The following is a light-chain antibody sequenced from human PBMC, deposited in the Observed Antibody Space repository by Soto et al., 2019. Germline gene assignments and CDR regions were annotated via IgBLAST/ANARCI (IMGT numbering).Light chain of an antibody. CDR2: DTS. J-gene: IGKJ5*01. CDR3: QQRQYWPPIT. Sequence: EMVLTLSPGALSLSTRERATLYCRASQSVSSYLAWYQQKPGQAPRLLIYDTSNRATGVPARFSGSGSGTDFTLTISSLEPEDCAIYYCQQRQYWPPITFGQGTRLEI. CDR1: QSVSSY. V-gene: IGKV3-11*01.